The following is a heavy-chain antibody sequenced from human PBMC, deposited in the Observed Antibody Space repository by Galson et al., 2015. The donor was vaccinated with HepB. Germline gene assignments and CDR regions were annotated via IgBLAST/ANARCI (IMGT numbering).Heavy chain of an antibody. Sequence: SLRLSCAASGFTFSSYGMHWVRQAPGKGLEWVAVISYDGSNKYYADSVKGRFTISRDNSKNTLYLQMNSLRAEDTAVYYCAKDVATVTHYYYYGMDVWGQGTTVTVSS. V-gene: IGHV3-30*18. J-gene: IGHJ6*02. CDR2: ISYDGSNK. D-gene: IGHD4-11*01. CDR3: AKDVATVTHYYYYGMDV. CDR1: GFTFSSYG.